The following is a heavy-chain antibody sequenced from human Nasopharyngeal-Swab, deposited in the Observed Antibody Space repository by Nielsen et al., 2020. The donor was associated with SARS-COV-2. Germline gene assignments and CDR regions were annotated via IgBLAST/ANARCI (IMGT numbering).Heavy chain of an antibody. CDR1: GYTFTHYG. J-gene: IGHJ5*02. V-gene: IGHV1-18*01. D-gene: IGHD2-15*01. Sequence: SVKVSCKASGYTFTHYGVSWVRQAPGQGLEWMGWITPYNDNPRYAHKFAGRLTLTTDASTNTGYMELRNLRSDDTAVYYCARGWCSGASCSNNWFDPWGQGTLVTVSS. CDR2: ITPYNDNP. CDR3: ARGWCSGASCSNNWFDP.